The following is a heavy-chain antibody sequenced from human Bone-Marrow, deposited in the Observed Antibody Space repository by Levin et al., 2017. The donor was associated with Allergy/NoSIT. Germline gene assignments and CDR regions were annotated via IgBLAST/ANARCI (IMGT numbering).Heavy chain of an antibody. CDR1: GGSISSSNW. D-gene: IGHD6-13*01. V-gene: IGHV4-4*02. Sequence: SSETLSLTCAVSGGSISSSNWWSWVRQPPGKGLEWIGEIYHSGSTNYNPSLKSRVTISVDKSKNQFSLKLSSVTAADTAVYYCARDLEYSSSWYDWSITYWYFDLWGRGTLVTVSS. CDR3: ARDLEYSSSWYDWSITYWYFDL. J-gene: IGHJ2*01. CDR2: IYHSGST.